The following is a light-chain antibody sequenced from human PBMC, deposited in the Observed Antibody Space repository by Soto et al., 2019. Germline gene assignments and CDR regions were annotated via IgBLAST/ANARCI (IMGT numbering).Light chain of an antibody. J-gene: IGKJ2*01. CDR3: QQYNNWPYT. CDR2: GAS. CDR1: QSVRSN. V-gene: IGKV3-15*01. Sequence: EIVMTQSPATLSVSPGERATLSCRASQSVRSNLAWYQQKPGQAPRLLIYGASTRATGIPDRFSGSGSGPEFTPTISSLQSEDCAVNYCQQYNNWPYTFGQGTKLEI.